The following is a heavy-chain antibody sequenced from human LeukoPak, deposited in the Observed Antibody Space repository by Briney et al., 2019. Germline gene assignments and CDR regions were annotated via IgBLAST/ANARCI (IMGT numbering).Heavy chain of an antibody. CDR3: STEYYSNYRLSIDV. D-gene: IGHD4-11*01. CDR2: IKSKTDGGTT. Sequence: PGGSLRLSCAASGFTFTNAWMSWVRQAPGKGLEWVGHIKSKTDGGTTDHAAPVKGRFTISRDDSKNTLYLQMNSLKTEDTAVYYCSTEYYSNYRLSIDVWGKGTAVTVSS. V-gene: IGHV3-15*01. CDR1: GFTFTNAW. J-gene: IGHJ6*04.